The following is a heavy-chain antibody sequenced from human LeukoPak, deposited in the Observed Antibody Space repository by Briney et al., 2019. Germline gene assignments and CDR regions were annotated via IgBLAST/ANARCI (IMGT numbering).Heavy chain of an antibody. D-gene: IGHD3-22*01. CDR2: FDPEDGET. J-gene: IGHJ1*01. CDR3: ATHSSGYYYVNPLWQH. V-gene: IGHV1-24*01. CDR1: GYILTELS. Sequence: GASVKVSCKVSGYILTELSMHWVRQAPGKGLEWMGGFDPEDGETIYAQKFQGRITMTEDTSTYTAYMELSSLRSEDPAVYYCATHSSGYYYVNPLWQHWGQGTLVTVSS.